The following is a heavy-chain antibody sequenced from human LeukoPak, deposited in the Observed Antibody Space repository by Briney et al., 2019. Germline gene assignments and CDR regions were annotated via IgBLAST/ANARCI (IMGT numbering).Heavy chain of an antibody. Sequence: GGSLRLSCAASGLTFSNFGMHWVRQAPGKGLEWVSTITTSDGNTYYADSVKGRFTVSRDNSKNTLFLQMNSLRAEDTAVYYCAKDGGLWVSAHWGDSWGRGTLVTVSS. CDR2: ITTSDGNT. V-gene: IGHV3-23*01. D-gene: IGHD7-27*01. J-gene: IGHJ4*02. CDR1: GLTFSNFG. CDR3: AKDGGLWVSAHWGDS.